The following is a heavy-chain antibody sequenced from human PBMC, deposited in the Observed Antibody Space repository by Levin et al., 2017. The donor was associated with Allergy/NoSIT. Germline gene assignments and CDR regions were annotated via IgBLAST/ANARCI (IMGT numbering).Heavy chain of an antibody. CDR2: INPNSGGT. CDR1: GYTFTGYY. J-gene: IGHJ4*02. V-gene: IGHV1-2*02. CDR3: ARDGYYDSTPDY. D-gene: IGHD3-22*01. Sequence: ASVKVSCKASGYTFTGYYMHWVRQAPGQGLEWKGWINPNSGGTNYAQKFQGRVTMTRDTSISTAYMELSRLRSDDTAVYYCARDGYYDSTPDYWGQGTLVTVSS.